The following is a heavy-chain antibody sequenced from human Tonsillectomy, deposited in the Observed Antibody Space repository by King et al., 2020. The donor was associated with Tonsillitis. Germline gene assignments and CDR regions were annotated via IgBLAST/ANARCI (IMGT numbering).Heavy chain of an antibody. CDR2: INAYSNVT. J-gene: IGHJ4*02. D-gene: IGHD3-16*01. CDR3: ARDHRLGSPQDR. V-gene: IGHV1-18*04. CDR1: GYKFVIYG. Sequence: QLVQSGPEVKKPGASVKVSCKTSGYKFVIYGISWVRQAPGQGLEWMGWINAYSNVTVYAQKFQGKVTMTTDTSTTTAYLELRSLTSDDTAIYYCARDHRLGSPQDRWGQGTLVTVSS.